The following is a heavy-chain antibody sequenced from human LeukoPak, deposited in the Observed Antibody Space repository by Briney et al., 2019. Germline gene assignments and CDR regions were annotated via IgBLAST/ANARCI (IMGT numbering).Heavy chain of an antibody. CDR2: IYYSGST. Sequence: SETLSLTCTVSGGSISSSSYYWGWIRQPPGKRLEWIGSIYYSGSTYYNPSLKSRVTISVDTSKNQFSLKLSSVTAADTAVYYCARVDYDVGDFGLWGRGTLVTVSS. D-gene: IGHD4-17*01. CDR3: ARVDYDVGDFGL. V-gene: IGHV4-39*01. J-gene: IGHJ2*01. CDR1: GGSISSSSYY.